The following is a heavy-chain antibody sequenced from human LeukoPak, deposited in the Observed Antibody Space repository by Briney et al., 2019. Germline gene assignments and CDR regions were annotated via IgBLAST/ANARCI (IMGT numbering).Heavy chain of an antibody. CDR1: GFTFSSYA. V-gene: IGHV3-30*04. CDR2: ISYDGSNK. J-gene: IGHJ4*02. CDR3: ASRRPSLPPDC. Sequence: GGSLRLSCAASGFTFSSYAMHWVRQAPGKGLEWVAVISYDGSNKYYADSVKGRFTISRDNSKNTLYLQMNSLRAEDTAVYYCASRRPSLPPDCWGQGALVTVSS.